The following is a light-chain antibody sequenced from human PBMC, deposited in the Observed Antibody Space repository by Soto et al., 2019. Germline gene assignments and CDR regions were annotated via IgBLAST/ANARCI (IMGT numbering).Light chain of an antibody. V-gene: IGKV3-15*01. CDR2: GAS. Sequence: EIVMTQSPATLSVSPGERATLSCRASQSVSNNLAWYQQKPGQAPRLLIYGASTRATGIPARFSGSGSGTEFTLTISSLQSEDFAVYYGQQYNNWPPWSFGQGTNVEIK. CDR3: QQYNNWPPWS. J-gene: IGKJ1*01. CDR1: QSVSNN.